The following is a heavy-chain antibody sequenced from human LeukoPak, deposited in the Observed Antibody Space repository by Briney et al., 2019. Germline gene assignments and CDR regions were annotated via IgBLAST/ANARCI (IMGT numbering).Heavy chain of an antibody. D-gene: IGHD3-9*01. Sequence: GGSLRLSCAASGSTFGNYAMSWVRQAPGKGLEWVSTISDSGGSIYYADSVKGRFTISRDNSKNTLYLQMNSLRAEDTAVYYCTKSRILTGYTHNYWGQGTLVTVSS. J-gene: IGHJ4*02. CDR3: TKSRILTGYTHNY. CDR2: ISDSGGSI. CDR1: GSTFGNYA. V-gene: IGHV3-23*01.